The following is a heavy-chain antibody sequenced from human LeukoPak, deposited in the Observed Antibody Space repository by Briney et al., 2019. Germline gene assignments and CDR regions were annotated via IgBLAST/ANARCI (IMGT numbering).Heavy chain of an antibody. CDR3: AREGVVVGRDFDY. J-gene: IGHJ4*02. CDR1: GFDFSFHN. D-gene: IGHD2-15*01. CDR2: ISSSGSTI. V-gene: IGHV3-48*03. Sequence: GGSLRLSCAASGFDFSFHNMNWVRQAPGKGLEWVSYISSSGSTIYYADSVKGRFTISRDNAKNSLYLQMNSLRAEDTAFYYCAREGVVVGRDFDYWGQGTLVTVSS.